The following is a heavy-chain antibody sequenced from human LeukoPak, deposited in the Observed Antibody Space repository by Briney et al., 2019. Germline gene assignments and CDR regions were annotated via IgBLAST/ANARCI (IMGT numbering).Heavy chain of an antibody. Sequence: QPGGSLRPSCAASGFTFSGYAMSWVRQAPGKGLEWVSAISGSGGSTYYADSVKGRFTISRDNSKNTLYLQMNSLRAEDTAVYYCAKTIRDYGDFDAFDIWGQGTMVTVSS. J-gene: IGHJ3*02. CDR2: ISGSGGST. CDR1: GFTFSGYA. V-gene: IGHV3-23*01. D-gene: IGHD4-17*01. CDR3: AKTIRDYGDFDAFDI.